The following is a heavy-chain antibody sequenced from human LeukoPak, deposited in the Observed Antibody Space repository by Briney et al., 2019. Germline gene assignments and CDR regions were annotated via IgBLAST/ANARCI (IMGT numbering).Heavy chain of an antibody. Sequence: SETLSLTCTVSGGSISSSSYYWGWIRQPPGKGLGWIGSIYYSGSTYYNPSLKSRVTISVDTSKNQFSLKLSSVTAADTAVYYCARRSGEQPDYWGQGTLVTVSS. V-gene: IGHV4-39*01. CDR3: ARRSGEQPDY. D-gene: IGHD3-3*01. CDR1: GGSISSSSYY. J-gene: IGHJ4*02. CDR2: IYYSGST.